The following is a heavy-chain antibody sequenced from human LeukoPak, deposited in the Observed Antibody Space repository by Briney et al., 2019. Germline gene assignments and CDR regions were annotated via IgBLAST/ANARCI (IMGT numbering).Heavy chain of an antibody. CDR1: GFTFSSYA. J-gene: IGHJ4*02. CDR3: AKEALTMIVVTPGDY. D-gene: IGHD3-22*01. Sequence: GGSLRLSCAASGFTFSSYAMSWVRQAPGKGLGWVLVISGSGGSTYYADSVKGRFTISRDNSKNTLYLQMNSLRAEDTAVYYCAKEALTMIVVTPGDYWGQGTLVTVSS. V-gene: IGHV3-23*01. CDR2: ISGSGGST.